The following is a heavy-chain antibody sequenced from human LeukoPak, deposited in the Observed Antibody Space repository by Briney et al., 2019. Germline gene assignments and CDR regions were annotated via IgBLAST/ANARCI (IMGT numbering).Heavy chain of an antibody. D-gene: IGHD3-22*01. Sequence: PGGSLRLSCSASGFTFSCYAMHWVRQAPGKGLEYVSAISSNGGSTYYADSVKGRFTISRDNSKNTLYLQMSSLRAEDTAVYYCVKGVDYYDSSGPSEYFQHWGQGTLVTVSS. CDR2: ISSNGGST. J-gene: IGHJ1*01. V-gene: IGHV3-64D*06. CDR1: GFTFSCYA. CDR3: VKGVDYYDSSGPSEYFQH.